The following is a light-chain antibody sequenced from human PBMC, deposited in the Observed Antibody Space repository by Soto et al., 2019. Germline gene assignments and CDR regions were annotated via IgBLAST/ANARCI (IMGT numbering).Light chain of an antibody. CDR3: QHYGGLWT. CDR1: QSITNM. Sequence: DIQMTQSPSTLSASVEDRVTITCRASQSITNMLAWYQQKPGKAPKVLIYDAPSLESGVPSRFSGSGSGTQFILTISSLQPDDVATYWCQHYGGLWTFGQGTKVDIK. V-gene: IGKV1-5*01. CDR2: DAP. J-gene: IGKJ1*01.